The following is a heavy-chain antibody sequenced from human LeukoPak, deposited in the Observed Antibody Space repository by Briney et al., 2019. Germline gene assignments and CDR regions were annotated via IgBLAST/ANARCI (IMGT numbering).Heavy chain of an antibody. CDR1: GFTFSSYA. CDR2: ISYDGSNK. Sequence: PGGSLRLSCAASGFTFSSYAMHWVRQAPGKGLEWVAVISYDGSNKYYADSVKGRFTISRDNSKNTLYLQMNSLRAEDTAVYYCAREWATMVRGVPYYYGMDVWGQGTTVTVSS. V-gene: IGHV3-30-3*01. CDR3: AREWATMVRGVPYYYGMDV. D-gene: IGHD3-10*01. J-gene: IGHJ6*02.